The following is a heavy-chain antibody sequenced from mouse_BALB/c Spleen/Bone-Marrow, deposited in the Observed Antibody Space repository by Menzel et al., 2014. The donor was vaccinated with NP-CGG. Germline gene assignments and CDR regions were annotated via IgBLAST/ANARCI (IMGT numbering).Heavy chain of an antibody. J-gene: IGHJ1*01. D-gene: IGHD1-1*01. CDR1: GYSFTGYF. Sequence: VQRVESGPELVKPGASVKISCKASGYSFTGYFMNWVMQSHGKSLVWIGRINPYNGDTFYNQKFKGKATLTVDKSSSTAHMELRSLASEDSAVYYCAREGGYYYGSSPYFDVWGAGTTVTVSS. CDR3: AREGGYYYGSSPYFDV. V-gene: IGHV1-20*02. CDR2: INPYNGDT.